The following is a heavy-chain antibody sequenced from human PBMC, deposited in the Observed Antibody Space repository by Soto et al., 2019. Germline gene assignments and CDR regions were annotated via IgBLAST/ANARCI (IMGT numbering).Heavy chain of an antibody. CDR2: ISGSGGST. CDR3: AKDSPVGVPLLRDLHD. J-gene: IGHJ1*01. CDR1: GFTFSNYG. Sequence: PGGSLRLSCAASGFTFSNYGMSWVRQAPGKGLERVSVISGSGGSTYYADSVKGRFTLSRDNSKNTVYLQMNSLRAEDTAVYYCAKDSPVGVPLLRDLHDWGQGTLVTVSS. D-gene: IGHD2-15*01. V-gene: IGHV3-23*01.